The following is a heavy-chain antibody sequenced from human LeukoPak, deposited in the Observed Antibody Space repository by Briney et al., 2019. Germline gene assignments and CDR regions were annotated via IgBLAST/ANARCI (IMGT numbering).Heavy chain of an antibody. D-gene: IGHD6-6*01. CDR2: IYYSGST. Sequence: PSETLSLTCTVSGGSISSSSYYWGWIRQPPGKGLEWIGSIYYSGSTYYNPSLKSRVTISVDTSKNQFSLKLGSVTAADTAVYYCARHLTGQLVFNWFDPWGQGTLDTVSS. V-gene: IGHV4-39*01. CDR1: GGSISSSSYY. CDR3: ARHLTGQLVFNWFDP. J-gene: IGHJ5*02.